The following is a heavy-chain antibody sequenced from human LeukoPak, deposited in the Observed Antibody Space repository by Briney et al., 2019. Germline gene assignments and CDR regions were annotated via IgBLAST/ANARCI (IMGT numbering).Heavy chain of an antibody. CDR3: ARDGRRPYIFHYYYMDV. J-gene: IGHJ6*03. D-gene: IGHD1-26*01. V-gene: IGHV1-18*01. CDR1: GYTFTSYG. CDR2: ISAYNGNT. Sequence: GASVEVSCKASGYTFTSYGISWVRQAPGQGLEWMGWISAYNGNTNYAQKLQGRVTMTTDTSTSTAYMELRSLRSDDTAVYYCARDGRRPYIFHYYYMDVWGKGTTVTVSS.